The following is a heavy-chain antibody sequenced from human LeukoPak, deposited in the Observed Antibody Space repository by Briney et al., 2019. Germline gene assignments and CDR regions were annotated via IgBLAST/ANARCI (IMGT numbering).Heavy chain of an antibody. D-gene: IGHD4-17*01. J-gene: IGHJ4*02. Sequence: GGSLRLSCAASGFTFSSYAMSWVRQAPGKGLEWVSAISGSGGSTYHADSVKGRFTISRDNSKNTLYLQMNSLRAEDTAVYYCAKDALRYGDYVPNYFDYWGQGTLVTVSS. CDR1: GFTFSSYA. CDR2: ISGSGGST. CDR3: AKDALRYGDYVPNYFDY. V-gene: IGHV3-23*01.